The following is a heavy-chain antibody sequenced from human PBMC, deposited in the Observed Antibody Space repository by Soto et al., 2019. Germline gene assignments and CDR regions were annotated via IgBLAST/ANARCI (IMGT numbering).Heavy chain of an antibody. Sequence: PSETLSLTCTVSGDSISTDYWSWIRQSPGKGLEWIGFIYYGGSTNYNPSLKSRVTISVDTPKNQFSLKLSSVTAADTALYYCAKNWNWGSLVHWGQGTLVTVSS. CDR1: GDSISTDY. CDR3: AKNWNWGSLVH. J-gene: IGHJ4*02. V-gene: IGHV4-59*08. D-gene: IGHD7-27*01. CDR2: IYYGGST.